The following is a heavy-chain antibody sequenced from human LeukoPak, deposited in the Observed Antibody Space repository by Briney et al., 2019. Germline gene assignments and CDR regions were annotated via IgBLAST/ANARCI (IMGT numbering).Heavy chain of an antibody. Sequence: GRSLRLSCAATGFTFDDYAMHWVRQAPGKGLEWVSGINWNSGSIGYVDSVKGRFTISRDNAKNSLYLQMNSLRAEDTALYYCAKASSFLYDSSGPLNWGQGTQVTVSS. CDR2: INWNSGSI. D-gene: IGHD3-22*01. CDR1: GFTFDDYA. V-gene: IGHV3-9*01. J-gene: IGHJ4*02. CDR3: AKASSFLYDSSGPLN.